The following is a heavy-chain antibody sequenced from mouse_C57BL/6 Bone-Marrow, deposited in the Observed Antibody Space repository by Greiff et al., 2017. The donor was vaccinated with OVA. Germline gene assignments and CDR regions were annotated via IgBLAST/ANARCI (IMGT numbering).Heavy chain of an antibody. CDR3: ASLISNAY. J-gene: IGHJ3*01. CDR2: IDPSDSYT. CDR1: GYTFTSYW. V-gene: IGHV1-69*01. Sequence: QVHVQQPGAELVMPGASVKLSCKASGYTFTSYWMHWVKQRPGQGLEWIGEIDPSDSYTNYNQKFKGKSTLTVDKSSSTAYMQLSSLPSEDSAVYYCASLISNAYWGQGTLVTVSA. D-gene: IGHD1-1*01.